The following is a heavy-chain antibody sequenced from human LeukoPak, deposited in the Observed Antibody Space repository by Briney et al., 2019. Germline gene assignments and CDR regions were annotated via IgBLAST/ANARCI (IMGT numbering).Heavy chain of an antibody. D-gene: IGHD2/OR15-2a*01. V-gene: IGHV3-21*01. CDR2: ISSSSSYI. CDR3: AESSISSPFDY. Sequence: PGGSLRLSCTASGFTFGDYAMSWVRQAPGKGLEWVSSISSSSSYIYYADSVKGRFTISRDNAKNSLYLQMNSLRAEDTAVYYCAESSISSPFDYWGQGTLVTVSS. J-gene: IGHJ4*02. CDR1: GFTFGDYA.